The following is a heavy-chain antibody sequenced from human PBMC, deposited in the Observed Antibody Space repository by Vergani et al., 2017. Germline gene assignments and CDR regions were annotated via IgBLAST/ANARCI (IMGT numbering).Heavy chain of an antibody. V-gene: IGHV4-61*02. CDR3: ARDNKQLRPRAFDL. Sequence: QVQLQESGPGLVKPSQTLSLTCTVSGASINNDFYYWLWIRQPAGKGLEWIGRIYVSGITDYNSSLQSRVSMSVDTSKNQFSLTMTSVTAADTAVYYCARDNKQLRPRAFDLWGQGKMVTVSS. CDR1: GASINNDFYY. J-gene: IGHJ3*01. D-gene: IGHD4-23*01. CDR2: IYVSGIT.